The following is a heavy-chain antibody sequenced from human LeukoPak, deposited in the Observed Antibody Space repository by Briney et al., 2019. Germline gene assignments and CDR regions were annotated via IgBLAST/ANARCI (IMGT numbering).Heavy chain of an antibody. CDR1: GGSISSSSYY. V-gene: IGHV4-39*07. Sequence: SETLSLTCTVSGGSISSSSYYWGWIRQPPGKGLEWIGNIYYSGSTYYNPSLRSRATISVDTSKNQFSLKLSSVTAADTAVYFCATNPQGVDYWGQGPLVTVSS. CDR2: IYYSGST. J-gene: IGHJ4*02. D-gene: IGHD3-16*01. CDR3: ATNPQGVDY.